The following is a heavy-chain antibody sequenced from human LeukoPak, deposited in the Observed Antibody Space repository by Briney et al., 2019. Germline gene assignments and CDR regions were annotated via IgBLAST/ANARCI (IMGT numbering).Heavy chain of an antibody. D-gene: IGHD3-3*01. J-gene: IGHJ4*02. CDR1: GGSFSGYY. V-gene: IGHV4-34*01. CDR2: INHSGST. CDR3: ARVALGGITIFGVVTTRHAFDY. Sequence: PSETLSLTCAVYGGSFSGYYWSWIRQPPGKGLEWIGEINHSGSTNYNPSLKSRVTISVDTSKNQFPLKLSSVTAADTAVYYCARVALGGITIFGVVTTRHAFDYWGQGTLVTVSS.